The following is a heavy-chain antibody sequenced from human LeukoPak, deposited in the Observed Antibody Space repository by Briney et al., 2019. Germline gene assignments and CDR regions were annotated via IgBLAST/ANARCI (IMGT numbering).Heavy chain of an antibody. V-gene: IGHV1-46*01. Sequence: ASVTVPCKASGYTFTSYYMHWVRQAPGQGLEWMGIINPSGGSTSYAQKFQGRVTMTRDTSTSTVYMELSSLRSEDTAVYYCARWGSGNMGGVDYWGQGTLVTVSS. CDR2: INPSGGST. CDR1: GYTFTSYY. D-gene: IGHD3-10*01. J-gene: IGHJ4*02. CDR3: ARWGSGNMGGVDY.